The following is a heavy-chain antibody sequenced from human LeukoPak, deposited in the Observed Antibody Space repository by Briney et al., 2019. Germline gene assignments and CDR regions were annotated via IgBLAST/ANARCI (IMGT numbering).Heavy chain of an antibody. CDR2: INHSGST. CDR1: GGSFSGYY. CDR3: ARGRGYYYDSSGYSILY. Sequence: SETLSLTCAVYGGSFSGYYWSWLRQPPGKGLEWIGEINHSGSTNYYPSLKSRVTISVDTSKNQFSLKLSSVTAADTAVYYCARGRGYYYDSSGYSILYWGQGTLVTVSS. V-gene: IGHV4-34*01. D-gene: IGHD3-22*01. J-gene: IGHJ4*02.